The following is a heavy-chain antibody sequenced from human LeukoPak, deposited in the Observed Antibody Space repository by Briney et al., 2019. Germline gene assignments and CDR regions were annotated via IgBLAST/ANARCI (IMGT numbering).Heavy chain of an antibody. V-gene: IGHV3-74*01. D-gene: IGHD3-3*01. CDR2: IYGDESST. J-gene: IGHJ6*03. CDR3: ASRNKWSSYYDYYYYYMVV. CDR1: GFTFSSYW. Sequence: GGSLRLSCVVSGFTFSSYWMHWVRQAPGKGLVWVSRIYGDESSTSYADSVKGRFTISRDNAKNTLYLQMNSLRSEDTAVYYCASRNKWSSYYDYYYYYMVVWGKGTTVTVSS.